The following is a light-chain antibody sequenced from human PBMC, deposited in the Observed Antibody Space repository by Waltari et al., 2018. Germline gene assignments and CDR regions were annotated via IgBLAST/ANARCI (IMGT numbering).Light chain of an antibody. CDR2: GTP. J-gene: IGLJ3*02. CDR1: SGSVSTSYY. CDR3: LLYMGSCLWV. V-gene: IGLV8-61*01. Sequence: QTVVTQEPSFSVSPGGTVTLTSGLSSGSVSTSYYPRWYPQPPGQTPRTLIYGTPTRSSRVPDRFSSSILGNKAALTTTGAHAEDESDYNCLLYMGSCLWVFGGGTRLTVL.